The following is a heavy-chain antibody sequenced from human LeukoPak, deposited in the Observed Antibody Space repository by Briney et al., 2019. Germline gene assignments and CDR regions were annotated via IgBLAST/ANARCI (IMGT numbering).Heavy chain of an antibody. J-gene: IGHJ5*02. CDR1: GGSLESDSYY. V-gene: IGHV4-39*01. CDR2: IYYGGTT. CDR3: AGGHPVVVIARNYFDP. D-gene: IGHD3-16*02. Sequence: SETLSLICTVSGGSLESDSYYWTWIRQSPGKGLEWLGSIYYGGTTYYNPSLKSRLTMSVDTSKNQFSLRLSSVSAADTAVYYCAGGHPVVVIARNYFDPWGQGTLVIVSS.